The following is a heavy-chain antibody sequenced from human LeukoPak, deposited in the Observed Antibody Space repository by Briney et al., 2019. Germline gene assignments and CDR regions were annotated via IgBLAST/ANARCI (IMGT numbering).Heavy chain of an antibody. V-gene: IGHV4-38-2*01. Sequence: PSETLSLTCAVSGYSISSGYYWGWIRQPPGKGLEWSGSIYHSGSTYYNPSLKSRVTISVDTSKNQFSLKLSSVTAADTAVYYCARQLYGGKSLNDYWGQGTLVTVSS. J-gene: IGHJ4*02. CDR1: GYSISSGYY. CDR2: IYHSGST. CDR3: ARQLYGGKSLNDY. D-gene: IGHD4-23*01.